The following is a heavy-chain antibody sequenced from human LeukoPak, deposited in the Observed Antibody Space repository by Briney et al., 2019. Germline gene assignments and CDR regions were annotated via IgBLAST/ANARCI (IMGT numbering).Heavy chain of an antibody. CDR3: ARDPTYYYDSSGYYYVGWFDP. V-gene: IGHV1-46*01. CDR2: INPSGDST. CDR1: RYTFPSYY. D-gene: IGHD3-22*01. Sequence: AAVKDSCKATRYTFPSYYMHWLRQAPGKGLEWMGIINPSGDSTSYAQKFQGRVTMTRDTSTSTVYMELSSLRSEDTAVYYCARDPTYYYDSSGYYYVGWFDPWGQGTLVTVSS. J-gene: IGHJ5*02.